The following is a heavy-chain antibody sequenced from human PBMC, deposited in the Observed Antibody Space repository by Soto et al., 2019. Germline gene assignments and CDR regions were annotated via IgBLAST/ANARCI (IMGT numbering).Heavy chain of an antibody. CDR2: IDNAGTDS. V-gene: IGHV3-74*01. D-gene: IGHD3-16*02. CDR1: GFTLSGRS. J-gene: IGHJ6*04. CDR3: ARGSFGTDV. Sequence: EVQLVESGGGLVQPGGSLRLSCAASGFTLSGRSMHWVRQAPGKWLVWVSGIDNAGTDSTYADSVKGRFTSSRDNAKNMLYLQMNSLRVEDTAVYYCARGSFGTDVWGKGTTVTVSS.